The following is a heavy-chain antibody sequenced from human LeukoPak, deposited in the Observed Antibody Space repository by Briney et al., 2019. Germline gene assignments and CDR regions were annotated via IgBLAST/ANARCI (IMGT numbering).Heavy chain of an antibody. CDR2: ISGSGGST. Sequence: PGGSLRLSCAASGFTFSSYAMSWVRQAPGKGLEWVSAISGSGGSTYYADSVKGRFTISRDNSKNTLYLQMNSLRAEDTAVYYCAKFTFGGVIVEDAFDIWGQGTMVTVSS. D-gene: IGHD3-16*02. CDR1: GFTFSSYA. J-gene: IGHJ3*02. CDR3: AKFTFGGVIVEDAFDI. V-gene: IGHV3-23*01.